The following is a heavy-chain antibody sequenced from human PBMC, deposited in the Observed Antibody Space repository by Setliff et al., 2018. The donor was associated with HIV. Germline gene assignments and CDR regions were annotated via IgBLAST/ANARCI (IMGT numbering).Heavy chain of an antibody. J-gene: IGHJ4*02. D-gene: IGHD2-15*01. CDR3: ASSPAWRSDSGLHTFDY. CDR2: IYSSGST. CDR1: GGSITGYY. V-gene: IGHV4-4*07. Sequence: SETLSLTCTVSGGSITGYYWSWIRQPPGKGLEWIGRIYSSGSTYYNPSLKSRVTMSADTSKNQFSLKLSSVTAADTTVYYCASSPAWRSDSGLHTFDYWGQGTLVTVSS.